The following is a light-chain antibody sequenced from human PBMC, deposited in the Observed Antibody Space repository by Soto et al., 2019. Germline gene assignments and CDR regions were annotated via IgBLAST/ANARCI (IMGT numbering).Light chain of an antibody. V-gene: IGKV1-39*01. CDR2: AAS. Sequence: DIQMTQSPSSLSASVGDRVTITCRASQSVSRYLNWYQQKPGKAPKLLISAASSLQSGVPSRFIVYGSGTDFTLTISSLQPEDSATYSCQQSYSTPYTVGQGTKLEIK. CDR3: QQSYSTPYT. CDR1: QSVSRY. J-gene: IGKJ2*01.